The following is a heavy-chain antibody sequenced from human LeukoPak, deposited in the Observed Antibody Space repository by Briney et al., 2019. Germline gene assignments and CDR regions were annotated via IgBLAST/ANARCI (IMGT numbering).Heavy chain of an antibody. J-gene: IGHJ4*02. CDR2: IYYSGST. CDR1: GGSISSYH. V-gene: IGHV4-59*08. CDR3: ARLGGSYRLGYFDY. Sequence: SETLSLTCTVSGGSISSYHWSWIRQPPGKGLEWIGYIYYSGSTNYNPSLKSRVTISVDTSKNQFSLKLSSVTAADTAVYYCARLGGSYRLGYFDYWGQGTLVTVSS. D-gene: IGHD1-26*01.